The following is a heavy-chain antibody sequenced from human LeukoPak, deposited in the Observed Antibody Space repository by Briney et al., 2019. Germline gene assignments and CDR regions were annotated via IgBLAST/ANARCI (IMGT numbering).Heavy chain of an antibody. D-gene: IGHD2-15*01. V-gene: IGHV1-18*01. J-gene: IGHJ4*02. Sequence: ASVKVSCKASGYTFTSYGISWVRQAPGQGLEWMGWISAYNGNTNYAQKFQGGVTMTRDTSISTAYMDLSRLRSDDTAVYYCARELARWELPDYWGQGTLVTVSS. CDR3: ARELARWELPDY. CDR2: ISAYNGNT. CDR1: GYTFTSYG.